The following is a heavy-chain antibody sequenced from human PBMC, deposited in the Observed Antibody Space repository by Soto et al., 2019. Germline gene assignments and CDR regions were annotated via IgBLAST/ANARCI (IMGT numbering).Heavy chain of an antibody. J-gene: IGHJ4*02. D-gene: IGHD4-4*01. CDR2: IYYSGPT. Sequence: LALTCTVSGGSVSRDSNFWSWIRQPPGKGLEWIGYIYYSGPTRYNPSLESRVTISIDSSKNQVSLNLTSVTAADTAVYYCARGYSHYAHWGRGTLVTVSS. CDR1: GGSVSRDSNF. CDR3: ARGYSHYAH. V-gene: IGHV4-61*01.